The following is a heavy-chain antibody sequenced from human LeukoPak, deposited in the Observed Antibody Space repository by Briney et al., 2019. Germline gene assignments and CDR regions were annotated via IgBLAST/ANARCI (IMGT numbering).Heavy chain of an antibody. J-gene: IGHJ6*03. V-gene: IGHV3-11*01. CDR3: ARYSSALYYYYYMDV. CDR1: GFTFSDYY. Sequence: PAGSLRLSCAASGFTFSDYYMSWIRQAPGKGLEWVSYISSSGSTIYYADSVKGLFTFFSDYANNSPFLQIYIITADDTTTYYCARYSSALYYYYYMDVWGKGKTVTVSS. D-gene: IGHD6-25*01. CDR2: ISSSGSTI.